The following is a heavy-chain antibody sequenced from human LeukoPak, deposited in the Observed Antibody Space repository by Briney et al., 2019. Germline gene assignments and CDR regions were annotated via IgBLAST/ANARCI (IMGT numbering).Heavy chain of an antibody. D-gene: IGHD6-13*01. V-gene: IGHV4-34*01. J-gene: IGHJ4*02. CDR1: GASFSGYY. CDR2: INHSGST. Sequence: SETLSLTCAAYGASFSGYYWSWIRQSPGKGLEWIGEINHSGSTNYNPSLKSRVTISVDTSKNQFSLKLSSVTAADTAVYYCARRAVGAAGDYWGQGTLVTVSS. CDR3: ARRAVGAAGDY.